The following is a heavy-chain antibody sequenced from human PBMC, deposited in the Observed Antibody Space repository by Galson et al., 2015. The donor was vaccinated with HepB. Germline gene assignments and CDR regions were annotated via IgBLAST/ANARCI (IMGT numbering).Heavy chain of an antibody. CDR2: ISSSSSTI. D-gene: IGHD3-10*01. CDR1: GFTFSSYS. V-gene: IGHV3-48*02. J-gene: IGHJ4*02. Sequence: SLRLSCAASGFTFSSYSMNWVRQAPGKGLEWVSYISSSSSTIYYADSVKGRFTISRDNAKNSLYLQMNSLRDEDTAVYYCAREIASGSYYKGHFDYWGQGTLVTVSS. CDR3: AREIASGSYYKGHFDY.